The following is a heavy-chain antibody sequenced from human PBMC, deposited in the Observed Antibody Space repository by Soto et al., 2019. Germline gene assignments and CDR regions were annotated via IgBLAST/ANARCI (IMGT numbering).Heavy chain of an antibody. CDR1: GYTFTSYG. J-gene: IGHJ6*02. V-gene: IGHV1-18*01. CDR2: ISAYNGNR. CDR3: ARQNYYSGMDV. Sequence: GSSVKVSCKASGYTFTSYGLSWVRQAPGQGLEWVGWISAYNGNRYYAQKLQGRVTMTTDSSTGTALMELRTLRSDDTAVYYCARQNYYSGMDVWG.